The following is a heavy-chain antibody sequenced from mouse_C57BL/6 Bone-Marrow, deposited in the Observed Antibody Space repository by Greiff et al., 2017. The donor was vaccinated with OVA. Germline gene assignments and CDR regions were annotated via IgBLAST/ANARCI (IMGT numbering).Heavy chain of an antibody. CDR2: INPSNGGT. CDR1: GYTFTSYW. V-gene: IGHV1-53*01. Sequence: QVQLQQSGTELVKPGASVKLSCKASGYTFTSYWMHWVKQRPGQGLEWIGNINPSNGGTNYNEKFKSKATLTVDKSSSTAYMQLSSLTSEDSAVYYCARRDTTVVAHYAMDYWGQGTSVTVSS. CDR3: ARRDTTVVAHYAMDY. J-gene: IGHJ4*01. D-gene: IGHD1-1*01.